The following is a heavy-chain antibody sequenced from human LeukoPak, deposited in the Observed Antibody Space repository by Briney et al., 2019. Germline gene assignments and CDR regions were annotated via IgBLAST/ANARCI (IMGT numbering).Heavy chain of an antibody. V-gene: IGHV3-9*03. CDR3: FKQKAAYDILTAITG. J-gene: IGHJ4*02. CDR1: GFTFDDYA. D-gene: IGHD3-9*01. CDR2: ISWNSGSI. Sequence: PGRSLRLSCAASGFTFDDYAMHWVRQAPGKGLEWVSGISWNSGSIVYADSVKGRFTISRDNAKNSLYLQMNSLRAEDMALYFCFKQKAAYDILTAITGWGQGTLVTVSS.